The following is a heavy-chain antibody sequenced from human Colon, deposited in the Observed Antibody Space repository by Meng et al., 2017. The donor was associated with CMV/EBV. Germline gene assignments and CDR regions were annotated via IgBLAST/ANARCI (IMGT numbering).Heavy chain of an antibody. D-gene: IGHD3-10*01. CDR1: EFMFSGYY. CDR3: ARDGGQWSSDY. J-gene: IGHJ4*02. CDR2: SGSKDNSYTT. V-gene: IGHV3-72*01. Sequence: CEVAEFMFSGYYMDWVRQAPGKELEWVGRSGSKDNSYTTEYAASVKGRFTISRDASRNSLYLQMNSLKIEDTAVYFCARDGGQWSSDYWGQGALVTVSS.